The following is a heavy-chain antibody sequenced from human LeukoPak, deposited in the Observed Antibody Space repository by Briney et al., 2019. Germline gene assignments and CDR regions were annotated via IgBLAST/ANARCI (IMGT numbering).Heavy chain of an antibody. CDR2: MYYSGSS. Sequence: SETLSLTCNVSGDSISSSSHYWGWSRPPPGKGLEWIGHMYYSGSSSYSSSLKSRVTISVDTSNNQFSLKLTSVTAADTAVYYCARRGGFGFTFDHWGQGTLVAVSS. CDR3: ARRGGFGFTFDH. D-gene: IGHD3-10*01. V-gene: IGHV4-39*01. CDR1: GDSISSSSHY. J-gene: IGHJ4*02.